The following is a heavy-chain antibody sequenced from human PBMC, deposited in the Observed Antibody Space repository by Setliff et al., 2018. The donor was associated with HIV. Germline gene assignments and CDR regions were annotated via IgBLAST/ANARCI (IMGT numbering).Heavy chain of an antibody. V-gene: IGHV4-38-2*01. J-gene: IGHJ4*02. CDR3: ARGSDYIWGNYRFPFDY. Sequence: SETLSLTCAVSASSISSDYCWGWIRQPPGKGLEWIGSTHHSGSTYYNPSLNSRVTISVDTSKSQFSLKLSSVTAADTALYYCARGSDYIWGNYRFPFDYWGQGTLVTVSS. CDR2: THHSGST. CDR1: ASSISSDYC. D-gene: IGHD3-16*02.